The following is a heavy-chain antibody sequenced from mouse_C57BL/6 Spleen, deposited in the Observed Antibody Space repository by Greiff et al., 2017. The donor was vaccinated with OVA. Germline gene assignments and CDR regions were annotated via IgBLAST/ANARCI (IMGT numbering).Heavy chain of an antibody. CDR3: ATITTVVATRDY. D-gene: IGHD1-1*01. V-gene: IGHV1-80*01. CDR2: IYPGDGDT. CDR1: GYAFSSYW. Sequence: VKLMESGAELVKPGASVKISCKASGYAFSSYWMNWVKQRPGKGLEWIGQIYPGDGDTNYNGKFKGKATLTADKSSSTAYMQLSSLTSEDSAVYFCATITTVVATRDYWGQGTSVTVSS. J-gene: IGHJ4*01.